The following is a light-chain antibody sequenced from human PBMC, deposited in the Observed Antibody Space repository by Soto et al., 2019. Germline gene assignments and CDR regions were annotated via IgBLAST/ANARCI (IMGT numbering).Light chain of an antibody. J-gene: IGLJ7*01. Sequence: QPVLTQSPSASASLGASVKLTCTLSSGHSSYAIAWHQQQPEKGPRYLMKINSDGSHTKGDGIPDRFSGSSSGAERYLTISSLQSEDEADYHCQTWGTGIVVFGGGTQLTVL. V-gene: IGLV4-69*01. CDR3: QTWGTGIVV. CDR1: SGHSSYA. CDR2: INSDGSH.